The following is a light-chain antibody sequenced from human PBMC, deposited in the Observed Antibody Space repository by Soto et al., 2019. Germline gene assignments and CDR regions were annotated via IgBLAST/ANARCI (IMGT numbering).Light chain of an antibody. V-gene: IGKV3-20*01. Sequence: EIVLTQSPGTLSLSPVEIATLSCMASQSVSNNYLAWYQQKPGQAPRLLIYGASNRATGIPDRFSGSGSGTDFTLTISRLEPEDFAVYYCQQYGSSGTFGQGTKVDI. CDR3: QQYGSSGT. J-gene: IGKJ1*01. CDR2: GAS. CDR1: QSVSNNY.